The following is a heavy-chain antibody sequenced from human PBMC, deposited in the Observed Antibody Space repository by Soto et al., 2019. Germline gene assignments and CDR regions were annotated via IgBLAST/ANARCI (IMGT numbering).Heavy chain of an antibody. Sequence: SETLSLTCTVSGGSISSYYWSWIRQPPGKGLEWIGYIYYSGSTNYNPSLKSRVTISVDTSKNQFSLKLSSVTAADTAVYYCARDRGTYYDILTGYSDYYYGMDVWGQGTTVTVSS. CDR3: ARDRGTYYDILTGYSDYYYGMDV. CDR2: IYYSGST. J-gene: IGHJ6*02. CDR1: GGSISSYY. V-gene: IGHV4-59*01. D-gene: IGHD3-9*01.